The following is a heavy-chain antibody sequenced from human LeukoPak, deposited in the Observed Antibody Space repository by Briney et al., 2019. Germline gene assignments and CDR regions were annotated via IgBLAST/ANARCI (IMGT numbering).Heavy chain of an antibody. V-gene: IGHV4-34*01. CDR3: GRGVVITYYYYYMDV. CDR1: GGSFSGYY. J-gene: IGHJ6*03. CDR2: INHSGST. Sequence: SETLSLTCAVYGGSFSGYYWSWLPQPPGKGLEWIGEINHSGSTNYNPSLKSRVTISVDTSKNQFSPKLSPVTAAATADYYSGRGVVITYYYYYMDVWDKGTTVTISS. D-gene: IGHD4-23*01.